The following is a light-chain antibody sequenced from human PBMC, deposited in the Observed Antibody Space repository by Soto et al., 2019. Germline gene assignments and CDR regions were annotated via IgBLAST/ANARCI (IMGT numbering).Light chain of an antibody. Sequence: QSALSQPASVSGSPGQSITISCTGTSTDVGDYNFVFWYQQHAGKAPKLVISEVRNRPSGVSDRFSGSKSGNRASLTISGLQAEDEADYYCSSYTSSSTVVFGTGTKLTVL. CDR1: STDVGDYNF. CDR3: SSYTSSSTVV. CDR2: EVR. V-gene: IGLV2-14*01. J-gene: IGLJ1*01.